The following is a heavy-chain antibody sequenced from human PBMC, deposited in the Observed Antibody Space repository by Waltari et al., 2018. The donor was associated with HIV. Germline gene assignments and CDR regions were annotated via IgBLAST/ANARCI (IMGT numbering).Heavy chain of an antibody. CDR2: ISHSGAT. V-gene: IGHV4-34*02. CDR3: VRGRGVHSLRNKFDG. D-gene: IGHD4-17*01. J-gene: IGHJ5*02. CDR1: GGPFSDHL. Sequence: QVQLQQWGAGLLKPSETVSLTCAVYGGPFSDHLWGWIRQPPGKWLGWIEEISHSGATNCNASREGRVTTSIERSRHQFSLHLTSVCSADQGRYYWVRGRGVHSLRNKFDGWVQGTLVTVAS.